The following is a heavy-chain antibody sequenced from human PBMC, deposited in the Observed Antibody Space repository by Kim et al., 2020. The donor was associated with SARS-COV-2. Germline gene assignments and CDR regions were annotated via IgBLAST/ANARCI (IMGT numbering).Heavy chain of an antibody. V-gene: IGHV3-23*01. Sequence: GGSLRLSCAASGFTFSSYAMSWVRQAPGKGLEWVSAISGSGGSTYYADSVKGRFTISRDNSKNTLYLQMNSLRAEDTAVYYCAKHGIYYDFWSGYLSPYYYGMDVWGQGTTVTVSS. D-gene: IGHD3-3*01. CDR1: GFTFSSYA. CDR3: AKHGIYYDFWSGYLSPYYYGMDV. J-gene: IGHJ6*02. CDR2: ISGSGGST.